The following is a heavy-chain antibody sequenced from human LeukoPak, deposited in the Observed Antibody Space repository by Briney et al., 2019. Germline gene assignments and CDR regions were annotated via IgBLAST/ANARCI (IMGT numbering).Heavy chain of an antibody. CDR2: ISGDGSTT. V-gene: IGHV3-74*01. Sequence: PGGSLRLSCAASGFTFSSYWMHWVRQAPGMGLVWVSRISGDGSTTSYADSVKGRFTISGDNAKNTLYLQMNSLRAEDTAVYYCARLDILTGNYYYFNFWGQGTLVTVSS. D-gene: IGHD3-9*01. J-gene: IGHJ4*02. CDR3: ARLDILTGNYYYFNF. CDR1: GFTFSSYW.